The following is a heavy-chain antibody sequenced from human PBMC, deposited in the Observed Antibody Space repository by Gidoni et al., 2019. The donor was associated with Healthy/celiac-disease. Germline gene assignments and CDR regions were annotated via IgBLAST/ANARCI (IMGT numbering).Heavy chain of an antibody. CDR3: ARGLRSLDY. CDR2: MRSSSSYI. J-gene: IGHJ4*02. Sequence: EVQLVESGGGIVKPGGSMRITCGASGFTCRRDSMNWVRQAPGKVMEWVASMRSSSSYIYYADSAKGRFTFPSDNATNSLYLHMNSLRADATAAYYCARGLRSLDYWGQGTLVTVSS. CDR1: GFTCRRDS. V-gene: IGHV3-21*06.